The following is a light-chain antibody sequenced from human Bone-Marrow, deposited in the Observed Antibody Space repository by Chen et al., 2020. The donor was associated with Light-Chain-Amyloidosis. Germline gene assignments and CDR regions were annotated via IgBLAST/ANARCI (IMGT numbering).Light chain of an antibody. V-gene: IGLV6-57*03. CDR2: EHD. CDR1: SGDIATNY. CDR3: QSYATNTWI. Sequence: NFILTQDHSVSESPGQTVTISCTRSSGDIATNYVQWYQQRPGSAPTTVIYEHDLRPSGVPDRFSGAIYTSSNSASLTISGLETEDEADYYCQSYATNTWIFGGGTHLTVL. J-gene: IGLJ3*02.